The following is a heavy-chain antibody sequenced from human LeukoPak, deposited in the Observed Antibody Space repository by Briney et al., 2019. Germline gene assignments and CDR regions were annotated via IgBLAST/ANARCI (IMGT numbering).Heavy chain of an antibody. CDR3: AREASWVAGEFDP. V-gene: IGHV3-21*01. J-gene: IGHJ5*02. D-gene: IGHD6-19*01. CDR2: ISSRSSYI. Sequence: GGSLRLSCAASGFTFSSYSMNWVRQAPGKGLEWVSSISSRSSYIYYADSVKGRFTISRDNAKNSLYLQMNSLRAEDTAVYYCAREASWVAGEFDPWGQGTLVTVSS. CDR1: GFTFSSYS.